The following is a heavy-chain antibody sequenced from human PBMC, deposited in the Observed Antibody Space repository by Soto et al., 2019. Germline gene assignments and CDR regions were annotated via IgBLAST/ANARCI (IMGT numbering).Heavy chain of an antibody. CDR2: ISWNSGNI. CDR1: GFSFDGYA. V-gene: IGHV3-9*01. D-gene: IGHD6-6*01. J-gene: IGHJ5*02. Sequence: GGSLRLSCAASGFSFDGYAMNWVRQPPGKGLEWVSGISWNSGNIDYADSVKGRFIISRDNAKNSLYLQMNSLRAEDTALYYCVKASTYSSSQGWFDPWGQGTMVTVSS. CDR3: VKASTYSSSQGWFDP.